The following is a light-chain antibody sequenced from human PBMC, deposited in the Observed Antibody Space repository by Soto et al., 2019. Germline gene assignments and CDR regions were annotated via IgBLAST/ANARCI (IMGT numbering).Light chain of an antibody. Sequence: DIQMTHSPSSLSACVGDRVTNTCQASQDISNHLNWYKQKPGKAPKLLIYAASSLQSGVPSRFRGSGSGTDFTLTISSLKPEDSATYSCQESYSSPLTFGQGTKVDIK. CDR3: QESYSSPLT. CDR1: QDISNH. V-gene: IGKV1-39*01. CDR2: AAS. J-gene: IGKJ1*01.